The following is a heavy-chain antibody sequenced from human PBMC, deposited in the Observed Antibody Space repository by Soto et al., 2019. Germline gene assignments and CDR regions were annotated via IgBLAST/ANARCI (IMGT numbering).Heavy chain of an antibody. D-gene: IGHD2-8*01. Sequence: PGGSLRLSCVASGFTFSSYAMNWVRQAPGKGLEWVSVITGSGGSTKYADSVKGRFTISRDNSKNTLYLQMKSLRAEDTAVYYCAKKYCPNGVFHTFGPELFDCWGQGTLVTVSS. V-gene: IGHV3-23*01. CDR3: AKKYCPNGVFHTFGPELFDC. CDR2: ITGSGGST. J-gene: IGHJ4*02. CDR1: GFTFSSYA.